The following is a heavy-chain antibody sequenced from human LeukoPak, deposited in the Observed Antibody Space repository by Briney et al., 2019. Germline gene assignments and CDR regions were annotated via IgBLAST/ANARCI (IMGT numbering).Heavy chain of an antibody. D-gene: IGHD2-15*01. CDR3: ARELLVTQAFDY. Sequence: SQTLSLTCTVSGGSISSGGYYWSWIRQHPGKGLEWIGYIYYSRSTYYNPSLKSRVTISVDTSKNQFSLKLSSVTAADTAVYYCARELLVTQAFDYWGQGTLVTVSS. CDR1: GGSISSGGYY. J-gene: IGHJ4*02. V-gene: IGHV4-31*03. CDR2: IYYSRST.